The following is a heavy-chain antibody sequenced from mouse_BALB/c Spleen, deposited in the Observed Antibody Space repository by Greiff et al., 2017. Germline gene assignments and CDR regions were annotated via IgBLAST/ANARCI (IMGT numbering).Heavy chain of an antibody. V-gene: IGHV2-9*02. Sequence: VKLVESGPGLVAPSQSLSITCTVSGFSLTSYGVHWVRQPPGKGLEWLGVIWAGGSTNYNSALMSRLSISKDNSKSQVFLKMNSLQTDDTAMYYCARDLGNYNYAMDYWGQGTSVTVSS. J-gene: IGHJ4*01. CDR3: ARDLGNYNYAMDY. CDR2: IWAGGST. D-gene: IGHD2-1*01. CDR1: GFSLTSYG.